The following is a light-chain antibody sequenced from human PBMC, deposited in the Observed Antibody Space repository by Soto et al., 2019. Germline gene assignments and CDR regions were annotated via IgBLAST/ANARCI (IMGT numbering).Light chain of an antibody. CDR1: SSDIGGHHF. CDR3: SSYTSSSLYV. J-gene: IGLJ1*01. CDR2: EVT. Sequence: QSVLTQHASVSGSPGQSITISCTGTSSDIGGHHFVSWYQQQSGKAPKLVIYEVTDRPSGVSDRFSGSKSGNTASLTISGLQPEDEADYYCSSYTSSSLYVFGTGTKVTVL. V-gene: IGLV2-14*01.